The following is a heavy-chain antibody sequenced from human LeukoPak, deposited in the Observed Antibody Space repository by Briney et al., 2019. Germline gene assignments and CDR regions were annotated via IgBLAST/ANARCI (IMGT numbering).Heavy chain of an antibody. V-gene: IGHV3-30*02. Sequence: GGSLRLSCAASGFTFSSFAMHWVRPAPGKGLEWVAYIRYDGSNKSYADSVKGRFTISRDSSKNTLYLQMNSLRAEDTAVYYCAKDPGAHDKHFDHWGQGTLVTVSS. J-gene: IGHJ4*02. CDR1: GFTFSSFA. CDR2: IRYDGSNK. CDR3: AKDPGAHDKHFDH. D-gene: IGHD3-10*01.